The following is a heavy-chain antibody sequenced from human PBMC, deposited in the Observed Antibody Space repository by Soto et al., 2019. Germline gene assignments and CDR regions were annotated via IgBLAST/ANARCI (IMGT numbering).Heavy chain of an antibody. CDR3: ASDRRDCSGGSCYSGSLWY. Sequence: QVQLVQSGAEVKKPGSSVKVSCKASGGTFSSYAISWVRQAPGQGLEWMGGISPIFGTANYAQKFQGRVAITADEATSTADMERSSLRSEDTAVYYCASDRRDCSGGSCYSGSLWYWGQGTLVTVSS. CDR1: GGTFSSYA. CDR2: ISPIFGTA. V-gene: IGHV1-69*01. J-gene: IGHJ4*02. D-gene: IGHD2-15*01.